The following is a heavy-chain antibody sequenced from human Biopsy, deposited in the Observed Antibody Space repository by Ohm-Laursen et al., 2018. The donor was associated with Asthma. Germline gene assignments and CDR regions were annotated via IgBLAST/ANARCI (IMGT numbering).Heavy chain of an antibody. D-gene: IGHD3-3*02. CDR1: GFTFGDYW. Sequence: GSLRLSCSASGFTFGDYWMSWVRQVPGKELEWVANIKHDGTEKNHVDSLKDRFTISRDNAKNSLYLQMNSLRAEDTAVYYCARTFHFWSPYHAEHYQLWGQGTLVTVSS. CDR2: IKHDGTEK. CDR3: ARTFHFWSPYHAEHYQL. V-gene: IGHV3-7*01. J-gene: IGHJ1*01.